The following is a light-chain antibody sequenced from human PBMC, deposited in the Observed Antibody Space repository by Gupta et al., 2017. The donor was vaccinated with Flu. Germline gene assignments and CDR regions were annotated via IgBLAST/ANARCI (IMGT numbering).Light chain of an antibody. J-gene: IGKJ1*01. V-gene: IGKV2D-29*01. Sequence: DIVMTQTPLSLSVTPGQAASISCRSSQSLVHGDGMTYFFWYVQKPGQPPQLLSYEVSKRFSGVPARFSGSGSGTEFTLKISRVVAEDVGIYDCMQRLNCRTFGQGTKVEVK. CDR1: QSLVHGDGMTY. CDR2: EVS. CDR3: MQRLNCRT.